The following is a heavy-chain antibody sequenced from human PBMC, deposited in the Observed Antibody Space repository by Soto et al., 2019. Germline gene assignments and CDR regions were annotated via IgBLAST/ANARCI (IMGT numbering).Heavy chain of an antibody. J-gene: IGHJ4*02. CDR3: VGIDGYDWCGLFDS. CDR1: GFTFSTNW. D-gene: IGHD5-12*01. Sequence: EAPLVESGGGLVQPGGSLRLSCAASGFTFSTNWMHWVRQAPGKGLVWVARIDGDGSRISYADSVKGRFTISRDNAKNTLYLEMNSLRAEDTAVYYCVGIDGYDWCGLFDSWGQGLLVTVYS. V-gene: IGHV3-74*01. CDR2: IDGDGSRI.